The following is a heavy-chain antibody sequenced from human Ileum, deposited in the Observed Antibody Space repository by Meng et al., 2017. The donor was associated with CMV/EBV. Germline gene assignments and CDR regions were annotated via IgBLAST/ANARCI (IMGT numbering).Heavy chain of an antibody. CDR2: MNQDGSEG. V-gene: IGHV3-7*01. D-gene: IGHD1-26*01. CDR1: GFTFSNFW. Sequence: GESLKISCAASGFTFSNFWMSWVRQAPGRGLEWVANMNQDGSEGYYVDSVKGRFTITRDNERNSLYLQMNSLKGEDTAVYYCARDPEFGALDYWGQGTLVTVSS. J-gene: IGHJ4*02. CDR3: ARDPEFGALDY.